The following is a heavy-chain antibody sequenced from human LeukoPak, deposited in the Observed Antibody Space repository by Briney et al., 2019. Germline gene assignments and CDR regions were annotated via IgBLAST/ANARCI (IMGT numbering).Heavy chain of an antibody. V-gene: IGHV3-23*01. CDR2: ISGNGGST. CDR1: GFTFSSYA. J-gene: IGHJ3*02. CDR3: AKTHSGRRGPEDAFDI. Sequence: PGGSLRLSCAVSGFTFSSYAMSWVRQAPGKGLEWVSLISGNGGSTSYADSVKGRFTISRDNSKNTLYLQMNSLRAEDTAVYHCAKTHSGRRGPEDAFDIWGQGTMVTVSS. D-gene: IGHD6-19*01.